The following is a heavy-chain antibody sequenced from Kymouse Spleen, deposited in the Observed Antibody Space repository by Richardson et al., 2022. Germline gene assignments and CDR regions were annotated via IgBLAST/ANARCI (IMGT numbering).Heavy chain of an antibody. Sequence: QVQLVESGGGVVQPGRSLRLSCAASGFTFSSYGMHWVRQAPGKGLEWVAVISYDGSNKYYADSVKGRFTISRDNSKNTLYLQMNSLRAEDTAVYYCAKRGKSSSSPRYYYYGMDVWGQGTTVTVSS. CDR2: ISYDGSNK. CDR3: AKRGKSSSSPRYYYYGMDV. CDR1: GFTFSSYG. J-gene: IGHJ6*02. D-gene: IGHD6-6*01. V-gene: IGHV3-30*18.